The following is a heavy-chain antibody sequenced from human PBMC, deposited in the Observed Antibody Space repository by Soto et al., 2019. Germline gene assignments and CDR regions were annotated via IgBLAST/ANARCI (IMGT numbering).Heavy chain of an antibody. J-gene: IGHJ6*02. CDR3: ARIGQGVTTLFSGMDV. Sequence: QVQLVQSVAEVKKPGSSVKVSCKASGGTFSSYAISWVRQAPGQGLEWMGGIIPIFGTANYAQKFQGRVTITADESTSTAYMELSSLRSEDTAVYYCARIGQGVTTLFSGMDVWGQGTTVTVSS. V-gene: IGHV1-69*01. D-gene: IGHD4-4*01. CDR2: IIPIFGTA. CDR1: GGTFSSYA.